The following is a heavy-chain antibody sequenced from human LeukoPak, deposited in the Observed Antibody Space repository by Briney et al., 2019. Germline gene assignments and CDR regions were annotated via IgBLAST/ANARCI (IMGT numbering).Heavy chain of an antibody. CDR2: IYSSGST. CDR1: GGSISSYY. V-gene: IGHV4-59*01. J-gene: IGHJ4*02. D-gene: IGHD4-11*01. Sequence: SETLSLTCTVSGGSISSYYWSWIRQPPGKGLEWIGYIYSSGSTNYNPSLKSRVTISVDTSKNQFSLGVTSVTAADTAVYYCARDDHSNYRFDYWGQGALVTISA. CDR3: ARDDHSNYRFDY.